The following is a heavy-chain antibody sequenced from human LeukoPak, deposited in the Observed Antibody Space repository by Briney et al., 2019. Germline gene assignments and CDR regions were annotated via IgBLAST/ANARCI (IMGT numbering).Heavy chain of an antibody. V-gene: IGHV4-39*01. CDR2: IYYSKNT. D-gene: IGHD5-18*01. CDR1: SGSISSSIAY. J-gene: IGHJ4*02. CDR3: VSPRGFSYGYFDY. Sequence: PSETLSLTCTVSSGSISSSIAYWGWIRQPPGKGLEWIGSIYYSKNTYYNPSLKSRVTISADPYKNESSLTLGSVSATDTAVYYCVSPRGFSYGYFDYWGQGTLVTVSS.